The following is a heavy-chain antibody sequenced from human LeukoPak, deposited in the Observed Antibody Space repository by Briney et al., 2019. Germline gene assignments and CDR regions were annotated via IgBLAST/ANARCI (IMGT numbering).Heavy chain of an antibody. V-gene: IGHV3-23*01. J-gene: IGHJ4*02. CDR3: AKVPNYYYTTTYYG. CDR2: ISDSKRGGTT. Sequence: PWGALRLSCAASGVSFSDYYMSWIRHAPREGLEWVSAISDSKRGGTTYYADSVTGRFTISRDTSKNTLYLQMTSLRVEGRDVYYCAKVPNYYYTTTYYGWGQRPLVTVS. D-gene: IGHD3-22*01. CDR1: GVSFSDYY.